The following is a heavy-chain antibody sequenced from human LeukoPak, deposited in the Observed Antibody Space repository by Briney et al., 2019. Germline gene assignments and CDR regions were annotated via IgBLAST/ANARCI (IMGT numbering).Heavy chain of an antibody. CDR2: ISLDGSTE. CDR1: GFSLSNFQ. D-gene: IGHD3-10*01. J-gene: IGHJ5*02. CDR3: MRDYMGWFDP. Sequence: GGSLGLSCVASGFSLSNFQMYWVRQAPGKGLEWVSIISLDGSTEFYADSVKGRFTISRDTASNTMHLEMNNLRIEDTAVYYCMRDYMGWFDPWGQGSLVTVSS. V-gene: IGHV3-30-3*01.